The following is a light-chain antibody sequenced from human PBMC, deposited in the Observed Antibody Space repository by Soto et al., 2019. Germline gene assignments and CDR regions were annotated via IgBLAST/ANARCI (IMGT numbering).Light chain of an antibody. CDR3: QQRSKWPPP. CDR2: DAS. V-gene: IGKV3-11*01. CDR1: QSVSTY. J-gene: IGKJ4*01. Sequence: EIVLTQSPATLSLSPGERATLSCRASQSVSTYLAWYQQKPGQAPRLLIYDASRRATGIPARFSGSGSGTEFTLTITSLEPEDFAVYYCQQRSKWPPPFGGGTKVEIK.